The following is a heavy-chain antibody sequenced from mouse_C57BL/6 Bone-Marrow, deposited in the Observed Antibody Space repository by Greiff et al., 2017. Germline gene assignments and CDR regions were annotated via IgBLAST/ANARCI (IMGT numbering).Heavy chain of an antibody. J-gene: IGHJ4*01. Sequence: QVQLQQPGAELVKPGASVKLSCKASGYTFTSYWMHWVKQRPGQGLEWIGMIHPNSGSTNYNEKFKSKATLTVDKSSSTDYMQLSSLTSEDSAVYDCTRSRKYYSVLGMDYWGQGTSLTVSS. V-gene: IGHV1-64*01. CDR2: IHPNSGST. D-gene: IGHD2-12*01. CDR3: TRSRKYYSVLGMDY. CDR1: GYTFTSYW.